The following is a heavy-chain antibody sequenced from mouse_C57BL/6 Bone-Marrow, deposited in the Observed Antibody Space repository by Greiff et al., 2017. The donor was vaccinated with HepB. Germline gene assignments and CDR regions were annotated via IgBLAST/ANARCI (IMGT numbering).Heavy chain of an antibody. Sequence: VQLKESGPGMVKPSQSLSLTCTVTGYSITSGYDWHWIRHFPGNKLEWMGYISYSGSTNYNPSLKSRITITHDTSKNHIFLKLNSVTTKETATYYCARDYYGSSHRYFDVWGTGTTVTVSS. CDR3: ARDYYGSSHRYFDV. V-gene: IGHV3-1*01. D-gene: IGHD1-1*01. J-gene: IGHJ1*03. CDR1: GYSITSGYD. CDR2: ISYSGST.